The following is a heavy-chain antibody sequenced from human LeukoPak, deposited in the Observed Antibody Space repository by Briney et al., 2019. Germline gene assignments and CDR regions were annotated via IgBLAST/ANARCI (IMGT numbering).Heavy chain of an antibody. J-gene: IGHJ5*02. CDR2: IYYSGST. CDR3: ARLGLLWFGDP. V-gene: IGHV4-39*01. Sequence: SETLSLTCTVSGGSISSSSYYWGWIRQPPGKGLEWIGSIYYSGSTYYNPSLKSRVTISVDTSKNQFSLKLSSVTAADTAVYYCARLGLLWFGDPWGQGTLVAVPS. D-gene: IGHD3-10*01. CDR1: GGSISSSSYY.